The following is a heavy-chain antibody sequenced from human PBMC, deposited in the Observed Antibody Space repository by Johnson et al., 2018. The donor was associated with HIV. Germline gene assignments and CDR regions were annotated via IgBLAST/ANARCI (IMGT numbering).Heavy chain of an antibody. J-gene: IGHJ3*02. CDR2: ISYDGRNE. Sequence: VQLVESGGGVVQPGRSLRLSCAASGFIFSTYGMHWVRQAPGKGLAWVAVISYDGRNEFSVDSVQGRFTISRDNSKNTLYLQMNSLRAEDTAVYYCARDEERYHAFDIWGQGTMVTVSS. CDR3: ARDEERYHAFDI. D-gene: IGHD2-2*01. CDR1: GFIFSTYG. V-gene: IGHV3-30*03.